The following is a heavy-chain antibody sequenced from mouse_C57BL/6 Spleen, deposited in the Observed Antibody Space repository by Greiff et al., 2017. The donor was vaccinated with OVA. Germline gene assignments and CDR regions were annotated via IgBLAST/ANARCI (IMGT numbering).Heavy chain of an antibody. CDR3: GYYGTSFAY. CDR1: GYTFTSYW. CDR2: IDPSDSYT. V-gene: IGHV1-50*01. D-gene: IGHD1-1*01. J-gene: IGHJ3*01. Sequence: QVQLQQPGAELVKPGASVKLSCKASGYTFTSYWMQWVKQRPGQGLEWIGEIDPSDSYTNYNQKFKGKATLTVDTSSSTAYMQLSSLTSEDSAVYYCGYYGTSFAYWGQGTLVTVSA.